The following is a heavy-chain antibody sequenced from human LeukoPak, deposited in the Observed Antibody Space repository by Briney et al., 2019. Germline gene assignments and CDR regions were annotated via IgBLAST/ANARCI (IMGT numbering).Heavy chain of an antibody. CDR2: ISWNSGSI. J-gene: IGHJ4*02. CDR3: AKGDSSGWFIIDY. Sequence: PGGSLRLSCAASGFTFDDYAMHWVRQAPGKGLEWVSGISWNSGSIGYADSVKGRFTISRDNAKNSLYLQMNSLRAEDMALYYCAKGDSSGWFIIDYWGQGTLVTVSS. D-gene: IGHD6-19*01. CDR1: GFTFDDYA. V-gene: IGHV3-9*03.